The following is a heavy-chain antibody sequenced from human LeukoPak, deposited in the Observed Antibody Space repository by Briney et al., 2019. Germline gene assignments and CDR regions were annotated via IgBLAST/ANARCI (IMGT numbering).Heavy chain of an antibody. CDR3: ARDPLQGSGYKGNYLDF. J-gene: IGHJ4*01. D-gene: IGHD1-1*01. V-gene: IGHV1-46*01. CDR1: GYTFTAYY. CDR2: INPSDGST. Sequence: GASVKVSCKTSGYTFTAYYIHWVRQAPGQGLEWMGTINPSDGSTTYAQKVLGRVTMTRDTATSTVYMELSSLRSEDTAVYYCARDPLQGSGYKGNYLDFWGRGIPVTVSS.